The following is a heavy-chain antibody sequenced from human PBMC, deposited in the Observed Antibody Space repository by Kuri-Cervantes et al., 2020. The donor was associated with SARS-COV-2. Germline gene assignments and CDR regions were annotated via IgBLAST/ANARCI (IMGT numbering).Heavy chain of an antibody. J-gene: IGHJ4*02. CDR1: GGSISSGSYY. D-gene: IGHD3-22*01. V-gene: IGHV4-61*02. CDR3: ARVYYYESSGYSDY. Sequence: SETLSLSCTVSGGSISSGSYYWSWIRQPAGKGLEWIGRIYTSGSTNYNPSLKSRVTISVDTSKNQFSLKLSSVTAADTAVYYCARVYYYESSGYSDYWGQGTVVTVSS. CDR2: IYTSGST.